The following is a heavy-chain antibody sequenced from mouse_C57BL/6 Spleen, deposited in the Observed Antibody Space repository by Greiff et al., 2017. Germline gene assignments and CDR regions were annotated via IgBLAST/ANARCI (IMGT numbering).Heavy chain of an antibody. Sequence: EVQLLESGGGLVQPKGSLKLSCAASGFSFNTYAMNWVRQAPGKGLEWVARIRSKSNNYATYYADSVKDRFTISRDDSESMLYLQMNNLKTEDTAMYYCVRHEGYGNYHYAMDYWGQGTSVTVSS. CDR2: IRSKSNNYAT. CDR3: VRHEGYGNYHYAMDY. CDR1: GFSFNTYA. D-gene: IGHD2-1*01. J-gene: IGHJ4*01. V-gene: IGHV10-1*01.